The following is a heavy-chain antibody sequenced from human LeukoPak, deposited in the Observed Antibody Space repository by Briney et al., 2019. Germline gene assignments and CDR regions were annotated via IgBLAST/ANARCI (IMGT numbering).Heavy chain of an antibody. D-gene: IGHD1-1*01. CDR3: ARGSPGNARLFDY. V-gene: IGHV1-8*03. Sequence: ASVKVSCKASGYTLTNYDINWVRQATGQGLEWMGWINPNSADTGYAQKFQGRVTITRDTSISTVYMELSSLRSGDTAVYYCARGSPGNARLFDYWGQGTLVTVSS. J-gene: IGHJ4*02. CDR1: GYTLTNYD. CDR2: INPNSADT.